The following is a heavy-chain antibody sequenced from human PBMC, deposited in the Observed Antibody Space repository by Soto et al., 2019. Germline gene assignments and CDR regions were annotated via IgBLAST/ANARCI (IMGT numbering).Heavy chain of an antibody. J-gene: IGHJ4*02. D-gene: IGHD1-26*01. Sequence: QVQLVQSGVDVKMPGASVKLSCKTYGYTFTNYGVTWVRQVSGQGLEWIGWVSGYNRNTNYAQKFEDRVIMTTDTSTNTAHMELRRLRSDDTGIYYCARERQWEPRIDWGRGTLLTVSP. CDR1: GYTFTNYG. V-gene: IGHV1-18*01. CDR2: VSGYNRNT. CDR3: ARERQWEPRID.